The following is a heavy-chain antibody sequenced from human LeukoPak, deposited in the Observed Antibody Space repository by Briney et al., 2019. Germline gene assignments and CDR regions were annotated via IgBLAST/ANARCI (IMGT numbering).Heavy chain of an antibody. Sequence: SQTLSLTCTVSGDSISSGGYYWSWIRQPAGKGLEWIGRIYTSGSTNYNPSLKSRVTISVDTSKNQFSLKLSSVTAADTAVYYCATHQYGVVPYWGQGTLVTVSS. J-gene: IGHJ4*02. CDR1: GDSISSGGYY. CDR3: ATHQYGVVPY. V-gene: IGHV4-61*02. CDR2: IYTSGST. D-gene: IGHD2-21*01.